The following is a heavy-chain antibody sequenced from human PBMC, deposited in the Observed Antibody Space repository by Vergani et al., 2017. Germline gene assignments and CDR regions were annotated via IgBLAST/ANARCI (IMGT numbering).Heavy chain of an antibody. CDR2: IDPSDSYT. CDR1: GYVFTSYW. J-gene: IGHJ5*01. Sequence: EVQLVQSGAEVKKPGESLRISCLGSGYVFTSYWISWVRQMPGKDLEGKGRIDPSDSYTNYSPSFQGHVTISDAKSISTAYLQWLRLKASDTAMYYCARLDTNMGGMDSWGQGTLVTVSS. CDR3: ARLDTNMGGMDS. D-gene: IGHD5-18*01. V-gene: IGHV5-10-1*03.